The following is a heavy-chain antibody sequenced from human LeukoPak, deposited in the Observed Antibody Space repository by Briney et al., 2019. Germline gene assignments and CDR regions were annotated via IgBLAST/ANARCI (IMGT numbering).Heavy chain of an antibody. J-gene: IGHJ6*02. D-gene: IGHD3-22*01. CDR3: AKAHSYYDSSGYYYYYGMDV. CDR2: ISYDGSNK. V-gene: IGHV3-30*18. CDR1: GFTFSSYG. Sequence: AGGSLRLSWAASGFTFSSYGMHWVRKAPGKGQEWAAVISYDGSNKYYADSVKGRFTISRDNSKNTLYLQMNSLRAEDTAVYYCAKAHSYYDSSGYYYYYGMDVWGQGTTVTVSS.